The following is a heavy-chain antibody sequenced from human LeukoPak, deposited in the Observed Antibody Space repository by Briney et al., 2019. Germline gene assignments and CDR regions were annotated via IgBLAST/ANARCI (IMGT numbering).Heavy chain of an antibody. Sequence: SETLSLTCAVSGGSISSSNWWSWVRQPPGKGLEWIGEIYHSGSTNYNPSLKSRVTISVDKSKNQFSLKLGSVTAADTAVYYCARVRGSGSPVPFDYWGQGTLVTVSS. V-gene: IGHV4-4*02. CDR1: GGSISSSNW. CDR3: ARVRGSGSPVPFDY. J-gene: IGHJ4*02. CDR2: IYHSGST. D-gene: IGHD3-10*01.